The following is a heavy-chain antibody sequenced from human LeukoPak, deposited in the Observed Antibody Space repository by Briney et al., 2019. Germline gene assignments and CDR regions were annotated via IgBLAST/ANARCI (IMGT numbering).Heavy chain of an antibody. CDR1: GFTFDDYA. CDR2: ISWNSGSI. J-gene: IGHJ4*02. D-gene: IGHD3-22*01. CDR3: AKAIDTDSSGYSFDY. Sequence: GGSLRLSCAASGFTFDDYAMHWVRQAPGKGLEWVSGISWNSGSIGYADSVKGRFTISRDNAKNSLYLQMNSLRAEDTALYYCAKAIDTDSSGYSFDYWGQGTLVPVSS. V-gene: IGHV3-9*01.